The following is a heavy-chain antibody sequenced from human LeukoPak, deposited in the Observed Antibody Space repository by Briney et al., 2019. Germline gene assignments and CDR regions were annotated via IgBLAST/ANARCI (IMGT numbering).Heavy chain of an antibody. V-gene: IGHV1-2*02. Sequence: GASAKVSCKASGYTFTGYYMHWVRQAPGQGLEWMGWINPNSGGTNYAQKFQGRVTMTRDTSISTAYMELSRLRSDDTAVYYCARGGRGYSYGSYYYYYMDVWGKGTTVTISS. CDR2: INPNSGGT. CDR3: ARGGRGYSYGSYYYYYMDV. J-gene: IGHJ6*03. D-gene: IGHD5-18*01. CDR1: GYTFTGYY.